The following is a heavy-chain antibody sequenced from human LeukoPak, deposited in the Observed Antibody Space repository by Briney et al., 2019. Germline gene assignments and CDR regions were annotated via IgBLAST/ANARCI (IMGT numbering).Heavy chain of an antibody. J-gene: IGHJ3*02. CDR3: ARGLWSGYYDAFDI. D-gene: IGHD3-3*01. Sequence: ASVKVSCKASGYTFTSYDINWVRQATGQGLEWMGWMNPNSGNTGYAQKFQGRVTITRNTSISTAYTELSSLRSEDTAVYYCARGLWSGYYDAFDIWGQGTMVTVSS. CDR2: MNPNSGNT. V-gene: IGHV1-8*03. CDR1: GYTFTSYD.